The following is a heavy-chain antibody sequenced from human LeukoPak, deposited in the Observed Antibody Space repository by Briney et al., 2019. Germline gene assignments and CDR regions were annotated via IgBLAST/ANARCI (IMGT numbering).Heavy chain of an antibody. D-gene: IGHD3-10*02. CDR1: GFTFSSYW. J-gene: IGHJ6*04. Sequence: GGSLRLSCAASGFTFSSYWMNWVRQAPGKGLEWVSYISSSGSTIYYADSVKGRFNISRDYAKNSLYLQMNSLRAEDTAVYYCAELGITMIGGVWGKGTTVTISS. CDR3: AELGITMIGGV. V-gene: IGHV3-48*04. CDR2: ISSSGSTI.